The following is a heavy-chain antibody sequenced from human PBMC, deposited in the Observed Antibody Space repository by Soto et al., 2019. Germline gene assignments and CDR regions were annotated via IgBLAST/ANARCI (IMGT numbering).Heavy chain of an antibody. CDR2: ISWDGGST. CDR3: AKDLSTVGRSDAFDI. V-gene: IGHV3-43*01. D-gene: IGHD4-17*01. Sequence: PGGSLRLSCAASGFTFDDYTMHWVRQAPGKGLEWVSLISWDGGSTYYADSVKGRFTISRDNSKNSLYLQMNSLRTEDTALYYCAKDLSTVGRSDAFDIWGQGTMVTVSS. CDR1: GFTFDDYT. J-gene: IGHJ3*02.